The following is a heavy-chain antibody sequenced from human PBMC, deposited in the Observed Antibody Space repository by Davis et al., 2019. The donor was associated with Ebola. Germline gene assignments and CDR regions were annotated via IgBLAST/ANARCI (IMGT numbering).Heavy chain of an antibody. CDR1: GGSISSSSYY. D-gene: IGHD3-10*01. V-gene: IGHV4-39*07. CDR3: AIAGGYYGSGSRTRNYYYYGMDV. Sequence: SETLSLTCTVSGGSISSSSYYWGWIRQPPGKGLEWIGSIYYSGSTNYNPSLKTPVSISVDTSKNQFSLKLSSVTAADTAVYYCAIAGGYYGSGSRTRNYYYYGMDVWGQGTTVTVSS. J-gene: IGHJ6*02. CDR2: IYYSGST.